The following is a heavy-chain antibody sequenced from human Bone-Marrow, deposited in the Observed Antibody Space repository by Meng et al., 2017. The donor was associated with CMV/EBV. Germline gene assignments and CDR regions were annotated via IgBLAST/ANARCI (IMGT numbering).Heavy chain of an antibody. J-gene: IGHJ6*02. Sequence: GGSLRLSCAASGFTLSSYAMHWVRQAPGKGLEWVAVISYDGSNKYYADSVKGRFTISRDNSKNTLYLQMNSLRAEDTAVYYCARGIAPYYYYYYGMDVWGQGTTVTVSS. CDR2: ISYDGSNK. CDR1: GFTLSSYA. V-gene: IGHV3-30-3*01. D-gene: IGHD2-21*01. CDR3: ARGIAPYYYYYYGMDV.